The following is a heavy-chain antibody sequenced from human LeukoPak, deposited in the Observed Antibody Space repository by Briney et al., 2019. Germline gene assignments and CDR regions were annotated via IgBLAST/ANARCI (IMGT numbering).Heavy chain of an antibody. J-gene: IGHJ4*02. V-gene: IGHV3-49*03. CDR3: TRDGPIAAADY. CDR2: IRSKAYGGTT. D-gene: IGHD6-13*01. CDR1: GFTFGDYA. Sequence: PGGSLRLSCTASGFTFGDYAMSWFRQAPGKGLEWVGFIRSKAYGGTTEYAASVKGRFTISRDDSKSIAYLQMNSLKTEDTAVYYCTRDGPIAAADYWGQGTLVTVSS.